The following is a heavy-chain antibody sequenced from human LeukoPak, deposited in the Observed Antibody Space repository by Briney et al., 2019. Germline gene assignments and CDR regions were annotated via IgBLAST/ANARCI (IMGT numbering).Heavy chain of an antibody. CDR1: GGTFSSYA. V-gene: IGHV1-69*04. J-gene: IGHJ4*02. D-gene: IGHD2-15*01. Sequence: GASVKVSCKSSGGTFSSYAISWLRQAPGQGLEWMGRIIPILGIANYAQKLQGRVTITADKSTSTAYMELSSLRSEDTAVYYCARGGTPNCSGGSCYDYWGQGTRVTVSS. CDR3: ARGGTPNCSGGSCYDY. CDR2: IIPILGIA.